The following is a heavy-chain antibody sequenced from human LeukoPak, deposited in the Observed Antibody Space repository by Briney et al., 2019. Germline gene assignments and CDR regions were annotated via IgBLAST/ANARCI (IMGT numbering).Heavy chain of an antibody. D-gene: IGHD2-2*01. CDR2: ISGSGGTT. Sequence: GGSLRLSCAASGFTFSSYGMSWVRQAPGKGLEWVSAISGSGGTTYYADSVKGRFTISRDNSKNTLYLQMNSLRAEDTAVYYCAKDGRDQLLPYYFDYWGQGTLVTVSS. J-gene: IGHJ4*02. V-gene: IGHV3-23*01. CDR3: AKDGRDQLLPYYFDY. CDR1: GFTFSSYG.